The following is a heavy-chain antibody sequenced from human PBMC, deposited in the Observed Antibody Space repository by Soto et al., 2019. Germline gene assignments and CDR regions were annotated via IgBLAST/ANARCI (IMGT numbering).Heavy chain of an antibody. V-gene: IGHV3-33*01. CDR1: GFTFSSYG. CDR2: ICYDGSNK. CDR3: ARSLGYSSSWPDAFDI. J-gene: IGHJ3*02. Sequence: GGSLRLSCAASGFTFSSYGMHWVRQAPGKGLERVAVICYDGSNKYYADSVKVRFTISRDNSKNTLYLQMNSLRAEDTAVYYCARSLGYSSSWPDAFDIWGQGTMVTVSS. D-gene: IGHD6-13*01.